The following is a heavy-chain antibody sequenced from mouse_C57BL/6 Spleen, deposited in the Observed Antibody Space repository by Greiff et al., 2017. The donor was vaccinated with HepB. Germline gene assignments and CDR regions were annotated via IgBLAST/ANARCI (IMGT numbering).Heavy chain of an antibody. Sequence: VQLKQSGGDLVKPGGSLKLSCAASGFTFSSYGMSWVRQTPDKRLEWVATISSGGSYTYYPDSVKGRFTISRDNAKNTLYLQMSSLKSEDTAMYYCARHVGTGTGAMDYWGQGTSVTVSS. J-gene: IGHJ4*01. CDR3: ARHVGTGTGAMDY. V-gene: IGHV5-6*01. D-gene: IGHD4-1*01. CDR1: GFTFSSYG. CDR2: ISSGGSYT.